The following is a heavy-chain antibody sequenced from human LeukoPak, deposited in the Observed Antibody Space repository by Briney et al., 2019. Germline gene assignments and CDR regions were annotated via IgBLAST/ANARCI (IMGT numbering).Heavy chain of an antibody. D-gene: IGHD3-22*01. Sequence: GGSLRLSCAASGFTFNSYVIHWVRQAPGKGLEWVAFIRFDGSNNYYADSVKGRFTISRDNSKNTLYLQMNSLRAEDTAVYYCAKDGGGYYPYYYYYMDVWGKGTTVTISS. V-gene: IGHV3-30*02. CDR1: GFTFNSYV. CDR3: AKDGGGYYPYYYYYMDV. CDR2: IRFDGSNN. J-gene: IGHJ6*03.